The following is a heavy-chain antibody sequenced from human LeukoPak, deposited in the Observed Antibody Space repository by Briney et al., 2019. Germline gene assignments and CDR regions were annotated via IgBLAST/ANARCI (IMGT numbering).Heavy chain of an antibody. J-gene: IGHJ4*02. Sequence: SETLSLTCTVSGGSISSYYWSWIRQPPGKGLEWIGHIYYSGSTNYNPSLKSRVTISVDTSKNQFSLKLSSVTAADTAVYYCAGRDGYNYFDYWGQGTLVTVSS. CDR1: GGSISSYY. CDR2: IYYSGST. D-gene: IGHD5-24*01. V-gene: IGHV4-59*03. CDR3: AGRDGYNYFDY.